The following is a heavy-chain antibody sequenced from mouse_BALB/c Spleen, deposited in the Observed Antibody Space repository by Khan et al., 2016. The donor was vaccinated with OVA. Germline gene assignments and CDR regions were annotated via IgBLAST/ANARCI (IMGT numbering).Heavy chain of an antibody. J-gene: IGHJ3*01. V-gene: IGHV9-2-1*01. CDR2: INTETGAP. CDR1: GYTFTDYS. CDR3: SRFVPAWATWAWVAY. Sequence: QIQLVQSGPELKKPGETVKISCKASGYTFTDYSMHWVKQAPGKGLKWMGWINTETGAPTYADDFKGRFAFSLETSASTAYLQIKNLKNEDTATXCCSRFVPAWATWAWVAYWGQGSLVTVSA. D-gene: IGHD3-1*01.